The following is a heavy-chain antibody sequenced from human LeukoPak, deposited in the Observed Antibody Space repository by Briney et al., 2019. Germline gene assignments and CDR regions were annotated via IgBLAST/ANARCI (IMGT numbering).Heavy chain of an antibody. CDR1: GFTFSDYG. CDR3: ARAHSSSSTFDL. V-gene: IGHV3-33*01. CDR2: IWYDGSKK. Sequence: GRSLRLSCAASGFTFSDYGIHWVRQAPGQGLEWVALIWYDGSKKYYADSVKGRFTISRDNTKNTLYLQLNSLRADDTAVYYCARAHSSSSTFDLWGQETLVTVSS. J-gene: IGHJ4*02. D-gene: IGHD6-6*01.